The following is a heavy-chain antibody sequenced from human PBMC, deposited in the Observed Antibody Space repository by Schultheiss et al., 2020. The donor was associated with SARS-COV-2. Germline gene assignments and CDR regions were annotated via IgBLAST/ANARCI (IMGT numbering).Heavy chain of an antibody. V-gene: IGHV4-30-4*07. CDR2: IYYSGGT. J-gene: IGHJ4*02. D-gene: IGHD1-7*01. CDR3: ARGITGTTIDY. Sequence: SETLSLTCAVSGGSISSGGYSWSWIRQPPGKGLEWIGYIYYSGGTYYNPSLKSRVTISVDTSKNQFSLKLSSVTAADTAVYYCARGITGTTIDYWGQGTLVTVS. CDR1: GGSISSGGYS.